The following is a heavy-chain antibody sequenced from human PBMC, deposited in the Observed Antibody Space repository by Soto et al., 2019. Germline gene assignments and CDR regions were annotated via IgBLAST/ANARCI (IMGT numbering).Heavy chain of an antibody. J-gene: IGHJ6*02. V-gene: IGHV4-4*07. CDR2: IYTSGST. Sequence: PSETLSLTCTVSGGSISSYYWSWIRQPAGKGLEWIGRIYTSGSTNYNPFLKSRVTTSVDTSKNQFSLKLSSVTAADTAVYYCARELEQWLVNYGMDVWGQGTTVTVSS. CDR3: ARELEQWLVNYGMDV. D-gene: IGHD6-19*01. CDR1: GGSISSYY.